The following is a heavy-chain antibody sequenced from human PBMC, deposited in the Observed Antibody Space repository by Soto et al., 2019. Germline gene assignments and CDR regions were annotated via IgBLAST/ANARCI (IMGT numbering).Heavy chain of an antibody. Sequence: PGGSLRLSCAASGFTFSSYEMNWVRQAPGKGLEWVSYISSSGSTIYYADSVKGRFTISRDNAKNSLYLQMNSLRAEDTAVYYCAGSELVRAYYFDYWGQGTLVTVYS. CDR1: GFTFSSYE. J-gene: IGHJ4*02. V-gene: IGHV3-48*03. D-gene: IGHD6-6*01. CDR2: ISSSGSTI. CDR3: AGSELVRAYYFDY.